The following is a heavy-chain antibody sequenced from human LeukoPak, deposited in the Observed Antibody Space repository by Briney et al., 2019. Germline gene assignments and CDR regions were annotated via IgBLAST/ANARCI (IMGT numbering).Heavy chain of an antibody. D-gene: IGHD3-10*01. J-gene: IGHJ6*04. CDR1: AFTFSSYG. V-gene: IGHV3-30*18. Sequence: GASLRLSCAASAFTFSSYGMHWVRQAPGKGLEWVAVISYGGSNKYYANSVKGRFTISRDNSKNTLYLQMNSLRAEDTAVYYCAKDRRHQLWFGELHYYYYGMDVWGKGTTVTVSS. CDR2: ISYGGSNK. CDR3: AKDRRHQLWFGELHYYYYGMDV.